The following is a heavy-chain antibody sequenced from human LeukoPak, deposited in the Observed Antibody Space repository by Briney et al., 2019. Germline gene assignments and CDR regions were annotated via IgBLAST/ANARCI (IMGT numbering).Heavy chain of an antibody. J-gene: IGHJ6*03. V-gene: IGHV4-4*07. CDR3: ARDSGEDFVWGTYGQKYYSYHMVV. CDR2: VYTSGAT. Sequence: SETLSLTCSASGGSIYSYYWSWIRQPAGKGLEWVGRVYTSGATTYNPSLQSRVTISLDTSKNEISLRLTSVTAADTAVYYCARDSGEDFVWGTYGQKYYSYHMVVWGKGTTVTVSS. CDR1: GGSIYSYY. D-gene: IGHD3-16*01.